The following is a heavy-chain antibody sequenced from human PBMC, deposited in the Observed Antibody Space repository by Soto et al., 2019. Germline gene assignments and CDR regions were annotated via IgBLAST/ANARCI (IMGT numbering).Heavy chain of an antibody. D-gene: IGHD6-13*01. CDR3: AKVRFSTPYYYMDV. Sequence: EVQLLESGGALVQPGGSLRLSCAASGFSFSSYAMSWVRQAPGKGLEWVSGISGSGGSTYYADSVKGRFTISRDNSKNTLYLQMNTLRAEDTAIYFCAKVRFSTPYYYMDVWGKGTTVTVSS. CDR2: ISGSGGST. CDR1: GFSFSSYA. V-gene: IGHV3-23*01. J-gene: IGHJ6*03.